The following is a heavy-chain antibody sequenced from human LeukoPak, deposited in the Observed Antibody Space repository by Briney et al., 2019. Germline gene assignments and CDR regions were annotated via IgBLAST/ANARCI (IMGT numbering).Heavy chain of an antibody. J-gene: IGHJ4*02. D-gene: IGHD3-22*01. CDR1: GFTFSSYA. CDR3: AKRRDYYDSSGYYYVGFDY. V-gene: IGHV3-23*01. CDR2: ISGSGGSI. Sequence: GGSLRLSCAASGFTFSSYAMSWVRQAPGKGLEWVSAISGSGGSIYYADSVKGRFTISRDNSKNTLYLQMNSLRAEDTAVYYCAKRRDYYDSSGYYYVGFDYWGQGTLVTVSS.